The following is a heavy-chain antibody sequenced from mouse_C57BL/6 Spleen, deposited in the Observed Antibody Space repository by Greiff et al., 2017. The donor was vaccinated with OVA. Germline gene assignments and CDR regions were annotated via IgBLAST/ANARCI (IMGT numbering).Heavy chain of an antibody. D-gene: IGHD1-1*01. CDR2: IYPRDGST. V-gene: IGHV1-85*01. CDR3: ARIYYYGSRGFDY. CDR1: GSTFTSYD. J-gene: IGHJ2*01. Sequence: VQLQQSGPELVKPGASVKLSCKASGSTFTSYDINWVKQRPGPGLEWIGWIYPRDGSTKYNEKFKGKATLTVDTSSSTAYMELHSLTSVDSAVDFCARIYYYGSRGFDYWGQGTTLTVSS.